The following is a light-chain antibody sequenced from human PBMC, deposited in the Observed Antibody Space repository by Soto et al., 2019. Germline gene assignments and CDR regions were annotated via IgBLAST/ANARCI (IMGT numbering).Light chain of an antibody. CDR1: QSVTSNY. Sequence: EIVLTQSPGTLSLSPGERATLTCRASQSVTSNYLAWYQQKPGQAPRLLISGASSRAAGISDKFSGSGSGTYFTLTISRLEPEYFAVYFCHQYGTFPITFGQGTRLEIK. J-gene: IGKJ5*01. V-gene: IGKV3-20*01. CDR2: GAS. CDR3: HQYGTFPIT.